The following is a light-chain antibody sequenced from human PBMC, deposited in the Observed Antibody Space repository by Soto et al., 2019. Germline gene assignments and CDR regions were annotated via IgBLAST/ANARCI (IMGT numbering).Light chain of an antibody. CDR1: SGHSSYS. J-gene: IGLJ2*01. V-gene: IGLV4-69*01. CDR3: QTWDTGIVL. Sequence: QSVLTQSPSASASLGASVTLTCSLSSGHSSYSIAWHQQRPEKGPRYLMKLNSDGSHNKGDGIPDRFSGSSSGTERYLTISSLQSEDEADYYCQTWDTGIVLFGGGTKVTVL. CDR2: LNSDGSH.